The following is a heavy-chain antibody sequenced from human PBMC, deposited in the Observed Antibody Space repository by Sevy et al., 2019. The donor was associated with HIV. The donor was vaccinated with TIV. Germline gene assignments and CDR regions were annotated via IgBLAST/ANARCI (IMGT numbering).Heavy chain of an antibody. V-gene: IGHV3-7*01. D-gene: IGHD4-17*01. CDR2: IQEDGSGK. CDR1: GFTFSKYW. J-gene: IGHJ6*03. CDR3: ATDPFSVTSSNDYMDV. Sequence: GGSLRLSCAASGFTFSKYWMSWVRQAPGKGLEWVANIQEDGSGKYYVDAVKGRFTISRDKAKNSLYLQMNSLRAEDTAVYYCATDPFSVTSSNDYMDVWGKGTTVTVS.